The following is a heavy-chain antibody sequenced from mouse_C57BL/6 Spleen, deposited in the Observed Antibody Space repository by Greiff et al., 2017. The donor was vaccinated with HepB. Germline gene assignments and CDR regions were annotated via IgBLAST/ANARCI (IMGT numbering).Heavy chain of an antibody. CDR1: GFTFSNYW. D-gene: IGHD3-2*02. J-gene: IGHJ2*01. V-gene: IGHV6-3*01. Sequence: EVKLMESGGGLVQPGGSMKLSCVASGFTFSNYWMNWVRQSPEKGLEWVAQIRLKSDNYSTHYAESVKGRFTISRDDAKSSVYLQMNNLRAEDTGMYYCTYETAQATRPYFDYWGQGTTLTVSS. CDR2: IRLKSDNYST. CDR3: TYETAQATRPYFDY.